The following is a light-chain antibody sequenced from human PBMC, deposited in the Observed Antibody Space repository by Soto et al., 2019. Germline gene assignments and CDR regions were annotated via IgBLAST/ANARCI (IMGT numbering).Light chain of an antibody. CDR3: QQYNSWPLT. Sequence: AIQLTQSPSSLSASVGDSVTITCRASQGISSALAWYQQTPGRAPKLLIYDASTLESGVPSRFSGSRSGTDFTLTISSLQSEDFAVYYCQQYNSWPLTFGGGTKVDIK. J-gene: IGKJ4*01. CDR2: DAS. V-gene: IGKV1-13*02. CDR1: QGISSA.